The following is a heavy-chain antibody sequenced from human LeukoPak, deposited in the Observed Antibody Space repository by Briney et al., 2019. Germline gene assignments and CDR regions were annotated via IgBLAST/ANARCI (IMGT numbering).Heavy chain of an antibody. D-gene: IGHD3-22*01. V-gene: IGHV3-23*01. CDR1: GITLTNYG. CDR2: ISDSGGRT. J-gene: IGHJ4*02. CDR3: AKRGVVIRVILVGFHKEAYYFDS. Sequence: TGGSLRLSCAVSGITLTNYGMSWVRQAAGKGREWVAGISDSGGRTNYADSVKGRFTISRDNPKNTLYLQMNSLRAEDTAVYFCAKRGVVIRVILVGFHKEAYYFDSWGQGALVTVSS.